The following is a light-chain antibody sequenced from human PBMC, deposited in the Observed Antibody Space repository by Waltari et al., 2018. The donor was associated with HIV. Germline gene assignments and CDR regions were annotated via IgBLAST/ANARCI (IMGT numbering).Light chain of an antibody. V-gene: IGLV2-8*01. CDR3: SAYAGSNNWV. Sequence: QSALTQPPSASGSPGQSVTISCSGTISDVVGYNYVSWYQQYPGKAPKLMIYEATKRPSGVPDRFSGSKSDNTASLTVSGLHAEDEADYYCSAYAGSNNWVFGGGTKLTVL. J-gene: IGLJ3*02. CDR1: ISDVVGYNY. CDR2: EAT.